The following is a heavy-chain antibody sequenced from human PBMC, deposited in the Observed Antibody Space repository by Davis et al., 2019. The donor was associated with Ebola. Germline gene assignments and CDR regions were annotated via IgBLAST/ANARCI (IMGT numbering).Heavy chain of an antibody. CDR3: ARVGRTGTLRADY. CDR1: GGSFSGYY. CDR2: INHSGST. D-gene: IGHD1-1*01. J-gene: IGHJ4*02. V-gene: IGHV4-34*01. Sequence: MPSETLSLTCAVYGGSFSGYYWSWIRQSPGKGLEWIGEINHSGSTNYNPSLKSRVTISVDTSKNQFSLKLSSVTAADTAVYYCARVGRTGTLRADYWGQGTLVTVSS.